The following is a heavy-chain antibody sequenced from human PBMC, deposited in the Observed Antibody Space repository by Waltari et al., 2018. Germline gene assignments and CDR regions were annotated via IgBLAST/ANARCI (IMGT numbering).Heavy chain of an antibody. Sequence: QVQLQQWGAGLLKPSETLSLTCAVYGGSFSGYYWRWIRQPPGKGLEWIGEINHSGSTNYNPSLKSRVTISVDTSKNQFSLKLSSVTAADTAVYYCARDGYYYGSGKYYFDYWGQGTLVTVSS. CDR2: INHSGST. V-gene: IGHV4-34*01. CDR1: GGSFSGYY. D-gene: IGHD3-10*01. CDR3: ARDGYYYGSGKYYFDY. J-gene: IGHJ4*02.